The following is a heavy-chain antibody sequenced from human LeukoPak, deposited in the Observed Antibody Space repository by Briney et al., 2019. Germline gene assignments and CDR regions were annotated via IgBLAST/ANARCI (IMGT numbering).Heavy chain of an antibody. J-gene: IGHJ4*02. V-gene: IGHV1-18*01. CDR1: GYSFNSQG. D-gene: IGHD3-10*01. CDR2: ISAYNGNT. CDR3: ARDIVLLWFGESMAGDY. Sequence: ASVKVSCKASGYSFNSQGMNWVRQAPGQGLEWMGWISAYNGNTNYAQKLQGRVTMTTDTSTSTAYMELRSLRSDDTAVYYCARDIVLLWFGESMAGDYWGQGTLVTVSS.